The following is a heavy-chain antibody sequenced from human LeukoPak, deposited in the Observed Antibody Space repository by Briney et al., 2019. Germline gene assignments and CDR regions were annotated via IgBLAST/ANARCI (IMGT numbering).Heavy chain of an antibody. CDR1: GGSFSGYY. J-gene: IGHJ4*02. D-gene: IGHD3-10*01. CDR2: INHSGST. Sequence: PSETLSLTCAVYGGSFSGYYWSWIRQPPGKGLEWIGEINHSGSTNYNPSLKSRVTISVDTSKNQFSLKLSSVTAADTAVYYCARGRDPYYGSGSAIDYWGQGTLVTVSS. CDR3: ARGRDPYYGSGSAIDY. V-gene: IGHV4-34*01.